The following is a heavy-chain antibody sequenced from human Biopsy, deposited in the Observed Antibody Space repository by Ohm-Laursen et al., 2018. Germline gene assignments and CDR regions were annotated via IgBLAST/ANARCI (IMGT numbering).Heavy chain of an antibody. CDR3: AGDPGQDGAIDF. D-gene: IGHD4/OR15-4a*01. V-gene: IGHV3-21*01. CDR1: GFIFSTYT. J-gene: IGHJ6*02. CDR2: ISSRSSDI. Sequence: SLRLSCAASGFIFSTYTMNWVRQAPGEGLEWVSSISSRSSDIYYADSVKGRFTISRDNAKNSLFLHMNSLRAEDTAVYYCAGDPGQDGAIDFWGPGTTVFVSS.